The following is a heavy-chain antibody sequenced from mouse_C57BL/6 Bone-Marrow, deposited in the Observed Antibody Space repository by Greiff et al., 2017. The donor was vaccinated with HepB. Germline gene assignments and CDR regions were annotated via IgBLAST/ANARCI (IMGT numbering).Heavy chain of an antibody. CDR1: GFSLSTFGMG. V-gene: IGHV8-8*01. Sequence: QVTLKESGPGILQPSQTLSLTCSFSGFSLSTFGMGVGWIRQPSGKGLEWLAHIWWDDDKYYNPALKSRLTISKDTSKNQVFLKIANVDTADTATYYCARIAYVYGSSPYYAMDYWGQGTSVTVSS. D-gene: IGHD1-1*01. CDR3: ARIAYVYGSSPYYAMDY. CDR2: IWWDDDK. J-gene: IGHJ4*01.